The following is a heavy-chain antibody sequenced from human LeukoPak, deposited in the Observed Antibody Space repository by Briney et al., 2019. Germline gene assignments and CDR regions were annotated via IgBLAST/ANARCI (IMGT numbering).Heavy chain of an antibody. CDR2: VNPNNGDT. CDR3: ARDSRVTNGDY. D-gene: IGHD3-10*01. J-gene: IGHJ4*02. Sequence: GASVKVSCKASGYTFTGYYMHWVRQAPGQGLEWVGLVNPNNGDTKYAQKFQGRVTTTRDTSVNTAFMELNRLRSDDTAVYYCARDSRVTNGDYWGQGTLVTVSS. V-gene: IGHV1-2*02. CDR1: GYTFTGYY.